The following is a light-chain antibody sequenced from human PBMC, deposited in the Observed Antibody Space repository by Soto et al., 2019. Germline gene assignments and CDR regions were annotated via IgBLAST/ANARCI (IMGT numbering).Light chain of an antibody. V-gene: IGLV2-14*01. Sequence: QAVLTQPASVSGSPGQSITISCTGTSSDVGGYNFVSWYQKNPGRAPKLMIYDVSNRPSGVSNRFSGSKSGNTASLTISGLQAEDEADYYCSSYTSSTTLVFGGGTKVTVL. CDR3: SSYTSSTTLV. CDR2: DVS. CDR1: SSDVGGYNF. J-gene: IGLJ2*01.